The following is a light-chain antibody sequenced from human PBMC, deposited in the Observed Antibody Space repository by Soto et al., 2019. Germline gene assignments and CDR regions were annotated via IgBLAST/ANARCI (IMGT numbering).Light chain of an antibody. J-gene: IGKJ1*01. CDR1: ESISSW. CDR3: QQYNSLSPWT. CDR2: KAS. Sequence: DIQMTQSPSTLSASVGDRVTITCRASESISSWLAWYQQTPAKAPKLLVYKASNLESGVPSRLSGSGSGTEFTLPISSLQTDAFSTYYCQQYNSLSPWTFGQGTKVDIK. V-gene: IGKV1-5*03.